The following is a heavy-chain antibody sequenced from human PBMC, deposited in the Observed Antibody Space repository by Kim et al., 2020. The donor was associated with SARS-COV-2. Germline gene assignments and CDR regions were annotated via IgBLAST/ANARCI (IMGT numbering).Heavy chain of an antibody. D-gene: IGHD6-19*01. Sequence: RGSLRLSCAAAGFTFSSYWMHWVRQAPGKGLVWVSRINSDGSSTSYADSVKGRFTISRDNAKNTLYVQMNSLRAEDTAVYYCARDLQQWLQAPDYWGQGTLVTVSS. CDR3: ARDLQQWLQAPDY. V-gene: IGHV3-74*01. CDR2: INSDGSST. J-gene: IGHJ4*02. CDR1: GFTFSSYW.